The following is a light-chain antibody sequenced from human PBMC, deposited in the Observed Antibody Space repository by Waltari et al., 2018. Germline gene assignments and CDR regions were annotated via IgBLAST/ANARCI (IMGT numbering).Light chain of an antibody. CDR3: QQFNTRYS. Sequence: EIVMTQSPATLSVSPGGGATLSCRASRAIASNVAWYQQKPGQPLRPLIFDASTRATGIPERFSGSWSGTEFTLTISSLQSEDSAVYFCQQFNTRYSFGQGTKLEI. J-gene: IGKJ2*01. CDR2: DAS. CDR1: RAIASN. V-gene: IGKV3-15*01.